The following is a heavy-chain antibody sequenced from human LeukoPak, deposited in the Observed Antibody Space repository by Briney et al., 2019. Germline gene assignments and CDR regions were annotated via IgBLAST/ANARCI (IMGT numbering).Heavy chain of an antibody. V-gene: IGHV3-53*01. J-gene: IGHJ4*02. CDR2: IYSGGST. D-gene: IGHD1-26*01. CDR1: GFTVSSNY. CDR3: AADLGLVGDLLWDS. Sequence: GGSLRLSCAASGFTVSSNYMSWVRQAPGKGLEWVSVIYSGGSTYYADSVKGRFTISRDNSKNTLYLQMNSLRAEDTAVYYCAADLGLVGDLLWDSWGQGTLVTVSS.